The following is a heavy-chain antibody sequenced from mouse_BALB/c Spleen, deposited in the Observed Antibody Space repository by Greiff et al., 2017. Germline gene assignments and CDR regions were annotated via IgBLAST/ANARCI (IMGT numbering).Heavy chain of an antibody. CDR1: GFSLTSYG. CDR2: IWSGGST. D-gene: IGHD1-2*01. V-gene: IGHV2-2*02. Sequence: QVQLQQSGPGLVQPSQSLSITCTVSGFSLTSYGVHWVRQSPGKGLEWLGVIWSGGSTDYNAAFISRLSISKDNSKSQVFFKMNSLQANDTAIYYCARNGGLITTASFAYWGQGTLVTVSA. CDR3: ARNGGLITTASFAY. J-gene: IGHJ3*01.